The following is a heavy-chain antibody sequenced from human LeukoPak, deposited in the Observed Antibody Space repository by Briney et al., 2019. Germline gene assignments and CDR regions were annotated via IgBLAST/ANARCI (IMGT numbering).Heavy chain of an antibody. CDR2: INHSGST. V-gene: IGHV4-34*08. CDR1: GFTFSDYY. Sequence: GSLRLSCAASGFTFSDYYMSWIRQPPGKGLEWIGEINHSGSTNYNPSLKSRVTISVDTSKNQFSLKLSSVTAADTAVYYCAVAGTGVSGYYYGMDVWGQGTTVTVSS. J-gene: IGHJ6*02. D-gene: IGHD6-19*01. CDR3: AVAGTGVSGYYYGMDV.